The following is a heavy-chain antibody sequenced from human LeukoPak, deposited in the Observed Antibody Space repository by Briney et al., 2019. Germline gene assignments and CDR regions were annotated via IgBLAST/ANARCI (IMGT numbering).Heavy chain of an antibody. CDR2: IRYDGSNK. CDR1: GFTFSSYG. Sequence: GGSLRLSCAASGFTFSSYGMHWVRQAPGKGLEWVAFIRYDGSNKYYADSVKGRFTISRDNSKNTLYLQMNSLRAEDTAVYYCAKAYTAVAGTVDYWGRGTLVTVSS. V-gene: IGHV3-30*02. J-gene: IGHJ4*02. CDR3: AKAYTAVAGTVDY. D-gene: IGHD6-19*01.